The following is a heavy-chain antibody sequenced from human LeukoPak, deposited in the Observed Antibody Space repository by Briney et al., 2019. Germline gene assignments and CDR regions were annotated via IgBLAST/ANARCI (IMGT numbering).Heavy chain of an antibody. D-gene: IGHD3-16*01. V-gene: IGHV3-20*03. CDR1: GFPFYYYG. J-gene: IGHJ6*03. CDR2: INWNGGST. CDR3: ARGRGTYYYYYYMDV. Sequence: GALRLSFAASGFPFYYYGMSWGRPAPGKGLEWGSGINWNGGSTGYADSVKGRFTISRDNAKNSLYLQMNSLRAEDTALYYCARGRGTYYYYYYMDVWGKGTTVTVSS.